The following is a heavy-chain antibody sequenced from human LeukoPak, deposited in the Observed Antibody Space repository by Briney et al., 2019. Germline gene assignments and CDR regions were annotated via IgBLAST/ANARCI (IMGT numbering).Heavy chain of an antibody. D-gene: IGHD3-22*01. CDR2: ISPNSDGT. CDR1: GYTFTRYY. Sequence: ASVKVSCKTSGYTFTRYYMHWVRQAPGQGLEWMGWISPNSDGTNYAHKFQGRVTITADKSTSTVNMELSSLRSEDSAVYYCVKPGYYDSGGYYPSNAFDIWGQGTMVTVSS. J-gene: IGHJ3*02. V-gene: IGHV1-2*07. CDR3: VKPGYYDSGGYYPSNAFDI.